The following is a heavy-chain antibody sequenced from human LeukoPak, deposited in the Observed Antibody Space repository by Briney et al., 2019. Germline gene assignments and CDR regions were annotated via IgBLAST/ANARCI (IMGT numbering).Heavy chain of an antibody. CDR1: GGTFSSYA. D-gene: IGHD5-18*01. Sequence: SVKVSCKASGGTFSSYAISWVRQAPGQGLEWMGRIIPILGIANYAQKFQGRVTITADKSTSTAYMELSSLRSDDTAVYYCARDRGYSYGQPSYYYYGMDVWGQGTTVTVSS. CDR3: ARDRGYSYGQPSYYYYGMDV. J-gene: IGHJ6*02. CDR2: IIPILGIA. V-gene: IGHV1-69*04.